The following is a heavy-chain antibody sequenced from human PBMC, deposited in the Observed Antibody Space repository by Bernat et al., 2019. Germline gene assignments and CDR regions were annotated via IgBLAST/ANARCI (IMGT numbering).Heavy chain of an antibody. CDR2: IYWDDDK. CDR1: GFSLSTSGVG. J-gene: IGHJ4*02. CDR3: AHRRLAVAAFDY. D-gene: IGHD6-19*01. V-gene: IGHV2-5*02. Sequence: QITLKESGPTLVKPTQTLTLTCTFSGFSLSTSGVGVGWIRPPPGKALEWLALIYWDDDKRYSPSLKSRLTITKDTSKNQVVLTMTNMDPVDTATYYCAHRRLAVAAFDYWGQGTLVTVSS.